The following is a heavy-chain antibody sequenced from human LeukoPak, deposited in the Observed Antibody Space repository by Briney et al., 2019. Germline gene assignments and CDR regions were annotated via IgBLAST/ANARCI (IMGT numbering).Heavy chain of an antibody. CDR2: ISGSGGST. J-gene: IGHJ4*02. D-gene: IGHD3-10*01. Sequence: PGGSLRLSCAASGFTFSNYLMAWVRQPPGKGLEWVSAISGSGGSTYYADSVKGRFTISRDNSKNTLYLQMNSLRAEDTAVYYCAKEGFGELFGDYWGQGTLVTVSS. CDR1: GFTFSNYL. V-gene: IGHV3-23*01. CDR3: AKEGFGELFGDY.